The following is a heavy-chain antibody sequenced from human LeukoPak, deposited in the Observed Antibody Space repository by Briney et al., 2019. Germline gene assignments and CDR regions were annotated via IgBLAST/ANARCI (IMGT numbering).Heavy chain of an antibody. CDR1: GYTVAASY. J-gene: IGHJ4*02. D-gene: IGHD1-26*01. CDR3: ARSGSGPY. CDR2: SDPNSAGT. V-gene: IGHV1-2*02. Sequence: ASRKVSCKASGYTVAASYVQWVPQARGHGLEGMGWSDPNSAGTNSAQKFQDRVTLTRATSISTAYMELGSLRSDATAIYYCARSGSGPYWGQGTLVTVSS.